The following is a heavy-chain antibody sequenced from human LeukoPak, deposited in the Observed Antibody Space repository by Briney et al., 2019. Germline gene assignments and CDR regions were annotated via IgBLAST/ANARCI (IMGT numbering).Heavy chain of an antibody. V-gene: IGHV4-34*01. CDR2: INHSGST. CDR3: ARLTPVLRYFDWLAGWFDP. J-gene: IGHJ5*02. CDR1: GGSFSGYY. Sequence: SETLSLTCAVYGGSFSGYYWSWIRQPPGKGLEWIGEINHSGSTNYNPSLKSRVTISVDTSKNQFSPKLSSVTAADTAVYYCARLTPVLRYFDWLAGWFDPLGPGNPGHRLL. D-gene: IGHD3-9*01.